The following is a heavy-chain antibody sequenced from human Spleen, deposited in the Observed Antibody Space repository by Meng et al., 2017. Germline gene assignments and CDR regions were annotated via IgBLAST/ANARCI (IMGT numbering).Heavy chain of an antibody. CDR1: GFTFDDYG. Sequence: GESLKISCAASGFTFDDYGMSWVRQAPGKGLEWVANIKQDGSEKNYVDSVRGRFTISRDNAKNSLYLEMNSLRVEDTALYYCARETYYYGMDVWGQGTTVTVSS. J-gene: IGHJ6*02. CDR2: IKQDGSEK. CDR3: ARETYYYGMDV. V-gene: IGHV3-7*01.